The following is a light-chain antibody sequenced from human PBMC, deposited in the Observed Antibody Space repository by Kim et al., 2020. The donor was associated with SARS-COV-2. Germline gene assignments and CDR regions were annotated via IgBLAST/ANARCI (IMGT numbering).Light chain of an antibody. CDR2: AAS. CDR1: QTIVNF. Sequence: SGSVGDRVSITCRAGQTIVNFLNGYQVKRGKPPRFLIYAASSLQAGVPSRFSGSGSGTDFTLTITNLQPEDFGTYYCQQGYSAPRSVGQGTKLGI. V-gene: IGKV1-39*01. CDR3: QQGYSAPRS. J-gene: IGKJ2*04.